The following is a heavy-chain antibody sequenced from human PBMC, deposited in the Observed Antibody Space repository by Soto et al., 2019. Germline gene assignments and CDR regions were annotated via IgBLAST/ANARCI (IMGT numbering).Heavy chain of an antibody. CDR3: ARGPAYCGGDSSRFDY. D-gene: IGHD2-21*02. CDR2: INAGNGNT. V-gene: IGHV1-3*01. J-gene: IGHJ4*02. CDR1: GYTFTGYA. Sequence: GASVKVSCKASGYTFTGYAMHWVRQAPGQRLEWMGWINAGNGNTKYSQKFQGRVTITRDTSASTAYMELSSLRSEDTAVYYCARGPAYCGGDSSRFDYWGQGTLVTVSS.